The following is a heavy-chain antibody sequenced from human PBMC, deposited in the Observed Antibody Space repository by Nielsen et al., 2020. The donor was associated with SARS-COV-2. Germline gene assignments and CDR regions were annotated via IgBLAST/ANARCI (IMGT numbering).Heavy chain of an antibody. D-gene: IGHD6-19*01. CDR1: GLTFSSHG. Sequence: GGSLRLSCAASGLTFSSHGMHWVRQAPGKGLEWVTVISYDGSNKYYADSVKGRFTMSRDNSKNMLYLQMDSLKSEDTAVYYCAKDGKPYSSGLSWFDSWGQGTLVTVSS. V-gene: IGHV3-30*18. CDR3: AKDGKPYSSGLSWFDS. J-gene: IGHJ5*01. CDR2: ISYDGSNK.